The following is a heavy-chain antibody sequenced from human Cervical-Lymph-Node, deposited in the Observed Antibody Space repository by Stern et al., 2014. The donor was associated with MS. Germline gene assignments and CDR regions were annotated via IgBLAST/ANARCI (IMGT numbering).Heavy chain of an antibody. V-gene: IGHV3-9*01. D-gene: IGHD2-2*01. J-gene: IGHJ6*02. CDR2: ISWNSGSI. Sequence: EVQLVESGGGLVQPGRSLRLSCAASGFTFDDYAMHWVRQAPGKGLAWVSGISWNSGSIGYADSVKGRFTISRDNAKNSLYLQMNSLRAEDTALYYCAKGPVVDYGMDVWGQGTTVTVSS. CDR3: AKGPVVDYGMDV. CDR1: GFTFDDYA.